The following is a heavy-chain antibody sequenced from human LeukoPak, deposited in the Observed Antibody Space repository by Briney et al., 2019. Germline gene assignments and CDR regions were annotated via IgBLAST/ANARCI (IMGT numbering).Heavy chain of an antibody. V-gene: IGHV3-23*01. D-gene: IGHD2-2*02. CDR3: AFRPLRDCGNTRCYSPFDF. J-gene: IGHJ4*02. CDR1: GFTFGTFA. Sequence: GGSLRLACTASGFTFGTFAMSWVRQAPGKGLEWVSVISANGDRANYAESVKGRFAISRDNSRNTLYLQMNSLRVEDTALYYCAFRPLRDCGNTRCYSPFDFWGQGTLVTVSS. CDR2: ISANGDRA.